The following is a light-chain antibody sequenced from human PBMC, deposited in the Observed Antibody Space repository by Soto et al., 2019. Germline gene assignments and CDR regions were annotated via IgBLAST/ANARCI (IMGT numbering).Light chain of an antibody. V-gene: IGKV1-9*01. CDR2: GSS. J-gene: IGKJ1*01. CDR1: QGVSTL. CDR3: QQYASFSGT. Sequence: IQLTQSPSSLSPSVGDRATISCRASQGVSTLLAWYQQKPGKAPKVLIYGSSSMQSGIPARFSGSGSGTEFALTISSLQPDDFAAYYCQQYASFSGTFGQGTKVDIK.